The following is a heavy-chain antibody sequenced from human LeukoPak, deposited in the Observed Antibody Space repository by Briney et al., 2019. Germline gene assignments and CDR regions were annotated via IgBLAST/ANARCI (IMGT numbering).Heavy chain of an antibody. CDR3: ARGSITGTTS. J-gene: IGHJ4*02. D-gene: IGHD1-7*01. CDR1: GFTFSDYT. Sequence: QPGGSLRLSCAASGFTFSDYTMNWVRQAPGKGLEWVSYISSSSSTIYYADSVKGRFTISRDNAKNSLYLQMNSLRAEDTAVYYCARGSITGTTSWGQGTLVTVSS. V-gene: IGHV3-48*01. CDR2: ISSSSSTI.